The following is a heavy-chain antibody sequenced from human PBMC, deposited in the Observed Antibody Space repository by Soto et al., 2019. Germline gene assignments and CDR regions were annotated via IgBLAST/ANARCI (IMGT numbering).Heavy chain of an antibody. J-gene: IGHJ5*02. V-gene: IGHV3-7*01. CDR2: IKQDGSEK. CDR3: ARNLAVAGSDWFDP. Sequence: GGSQRLSCAASGFTFSSYGMSWVRQAPGKGLEWVANIKQDGSEKYYVDSVKGRFTISRDNAKNSLYLQMNSLRAEDTAVYYCARNLAVAGSDWFDPWGQGTLVTVSS. CDR1: GFTFSSYG. D-gene: IGHD6-19*01.